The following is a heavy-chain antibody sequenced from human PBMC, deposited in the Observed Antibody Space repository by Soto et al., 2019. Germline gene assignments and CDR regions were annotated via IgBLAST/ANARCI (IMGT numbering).Heavy chain of an antibody. V-gene: IGHV1-69*08. Sequence: QVQLVQSGAEVKKPGSSVKVSCTATGGTFSRYTISWVRQAPGQGLEWMGRIIPNLGRANYAQKFQGRVTITADRTTSTAYMELSSVRSEDTAVYYCARDIVVVVAATGWYFDLWGRGTLVTVAS. CDR1: GGTFSRYT. CDR2: IIPNLGRA. D-gene: IGHD2-15*01. J-gene: IGHJ2*01. CDR3: ARDIVVVVAATGWYFDL.